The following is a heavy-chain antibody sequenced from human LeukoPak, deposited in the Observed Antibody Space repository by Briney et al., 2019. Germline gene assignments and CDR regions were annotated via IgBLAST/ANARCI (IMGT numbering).Heavy chain of an antibody. CDR2: INPRDGST. V-gene: IGHV1-46*02. CDR1: GHTLNNHF. J-gene: IGHJ4*02. Sequence: ASVTVSCKSSGHTLNNHFIHWVRQAPGQGLEWMGMINPRDGSTRTLQRFQGRLTMTRDTSTSILYMGLSSLRSEDTATYFCARGADQEFDFWGQGTLVTVSS. CDR3: ARGADQEFDF.